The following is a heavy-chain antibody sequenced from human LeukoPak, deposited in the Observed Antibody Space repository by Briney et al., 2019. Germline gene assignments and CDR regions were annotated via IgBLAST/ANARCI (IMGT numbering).Heavy chain of an antibody. D-gene: IGHD3-10*01. Sequence: SQTLSLTCAVSGGSISSGGYSWSWLRQPPGKGLEWIGYIYLSGSTYYNPSLKSRITISVDRSKSQFSLKLSSVTAADTAVYYCARNYGSGSWFDYWGQGTLVTVSS. CDR3: ARNYGSGSWFDY. J-gene: IGHJ4*02. CDR1: GGSISSGGYS. V-gene: IGHV4-30-2*01. CDR2: IYLSGST.